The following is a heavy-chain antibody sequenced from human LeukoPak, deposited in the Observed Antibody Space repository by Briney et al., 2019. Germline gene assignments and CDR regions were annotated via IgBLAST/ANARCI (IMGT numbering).Heavy chain of an antibody. CDR2: IYFSGST. J-gene: IGHJ4*02. V-gene: IGHV4-59*01. D-gene: IGHD3-10*01. CDR3: AREDYGSGTPPGFDY. Sequence: SETQSLTCTVSGGSISSFYWSWLRQPPGKRLEWIGHIYFSGSTNYNPSLKSRLTISVDTSKNQFSLKLSSVTVADTAVYYCAREDYGSGTPPGFDYWGQGTLVIVSS. CDR1: GGSISSFY.